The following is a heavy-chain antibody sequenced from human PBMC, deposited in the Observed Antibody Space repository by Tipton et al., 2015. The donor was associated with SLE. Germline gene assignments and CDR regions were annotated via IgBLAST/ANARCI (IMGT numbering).Heavy chain of an antibody. V-gene: IGHV4-39*07. Sequence: TLSLTCTVSGDPISSNAFPWGWIRRPPGKGLEWIASVYYSGDAYYTPSLKSRVTISVDTSKTQFSLKLSSVTAADTAVYFCARDQGGVGDFDYWGQGTLVTVSS. D-gene: IGHD1-26*01. J-gene: IGHJ4*02. CDR2: VYYSGDA. CDR1: GDPISSNAFP. CDR3: ARDQGGVGDFDY.